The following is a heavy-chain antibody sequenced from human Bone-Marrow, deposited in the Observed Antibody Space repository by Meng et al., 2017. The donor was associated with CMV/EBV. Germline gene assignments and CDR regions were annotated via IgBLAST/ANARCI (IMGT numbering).Heavy chain of an antibody. Sequence: SVKVSCKASGGTFSSYAISWVRQAPGQGLEWMGGIIPIFGTANYAQKFQGRVTITTDESTSTAYMELSSLRSEDTAVYYCAIGGYGSSWPSRGYYYGMDVWGQGTTVTVSS. CDR2: IIPIFGTA. J-gene: IGHJ6*02. V-gene: IGHV1-69*05. CDR1: GGTFSSYA. D-gene: IGHD6-13*01. CDR3: AIGGYGSSWPSRGYYYGMDV.